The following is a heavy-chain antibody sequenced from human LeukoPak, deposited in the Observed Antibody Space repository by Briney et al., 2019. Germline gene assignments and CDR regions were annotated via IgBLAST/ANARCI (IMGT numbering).Heavy chain of an antibody. CDR2: ISRTGRT. Sequence: GSLRLSCAASGFTFSDYYMSWIRQAPGKGLEWIGEISRTGRTNYNSSLKSRVTISIDTSKNQFSLKLSSVTAADLAVYYCATARGYCSSTSCPDWFDPWGQGTLVTVSS. J-gene: IGHJ5*02. CDR1: GFTFSDYY. CDR3: ATARGYCSSTSCPDWFDP. D-gene: IGHD2-2*01. V-gene: IGHV4-34*01.